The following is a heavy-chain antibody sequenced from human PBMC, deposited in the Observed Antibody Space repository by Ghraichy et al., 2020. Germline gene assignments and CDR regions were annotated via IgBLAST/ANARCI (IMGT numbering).Heavy chain of an antibody. J-gene: IGHJ4*02. D-gene: IGHD2-15*01. CDR3: ARGGGTQSFDY. CDR1: GGSFNIYY. Sequence: SETLSLTCAVYGGSFNIYYWSWIRQPPGKGLEWIGEINHSGSTNYNPSLKSRVTISVDTSKSQFSLKLSSVTAADTAVYFCARGGGTQSFDYWGQGTLVTVSS. V-gene: IGHV4-34*01. CDR2: INHSGST.